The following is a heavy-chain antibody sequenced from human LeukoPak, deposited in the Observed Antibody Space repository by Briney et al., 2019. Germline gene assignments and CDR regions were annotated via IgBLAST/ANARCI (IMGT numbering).Heavy chain of an antibody. J-gene: IGHJ4*02. CDR1: GFTFDDYG. CDR3: ARGFGRFGHRFGY. D-gene: IGHD3-10*01. V-gene: IGHV3-20*04. Sequence: GGSLRLSCAASGFTFDDYGVSWVRQAPGKGLEWVSGINWNGGSTGYADSVKGRFTISRDNAKNTLSLQMNSLRAEDTAFYYCARGFGRFGHRFGYLGQGTLVTVSS. CDR2: INWNGGST.